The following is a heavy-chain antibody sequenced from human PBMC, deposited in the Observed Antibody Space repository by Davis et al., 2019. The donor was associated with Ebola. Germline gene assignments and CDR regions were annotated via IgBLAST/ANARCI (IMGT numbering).Heavy chain of an antibody. Sequence: ASVKVSCQASGYTFTSYDINCVRQPTGQGLEWMGWMNPNSGNTGYAQKFQGRVTMTRNTSISTAYMELSSLRSEDTAVYYCARGEAVAGNVVGSPLDYWGQGTLVTVSS. V-gene: IGHV1-8*01. J-gene: IGHJ4*02. CDR2: MNPNSGNT. CDR3: ARGEAVAGNVVGSPLDY. CDR1: GYTFTSYD. D-gene: IGHD6-19*01.